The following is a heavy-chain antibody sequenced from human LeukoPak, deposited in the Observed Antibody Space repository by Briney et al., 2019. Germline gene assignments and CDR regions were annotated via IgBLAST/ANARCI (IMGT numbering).Heavy chain of an antibody. CDR1: GFTFSSYA. V-gene: IGHV3-23*01. D-gene: IGHD3/OR15-3a*01. J-gene: IGHJ4*02. CDR2: IRSAVDTT. Sequence: PGGSLRLSCAASGFTFSSYAMSWVRQAPGKGLEWVSGIRSAVDTTHYADSVKGRFIISRDNSKNTLSLQLNSLRPEDTALYYCAKHFCTGLDCSLFDYWGQGTLVTVSS. CDR3: AKHFCTGLDCSLFDY.